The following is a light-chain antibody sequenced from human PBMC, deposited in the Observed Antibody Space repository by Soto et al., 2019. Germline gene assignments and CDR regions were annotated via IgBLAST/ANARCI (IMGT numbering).Light chain of an antibody. V-gene: IGKV3-20*01. Sequence: EIVLTQSPGTLSLSPGERATLSCRASQSVRSSNLAWYQQKPGQAHKLLIYGASSRATGIPDRFSGSGSGTDFTLTISRLEPEDFAVYYCQQYGSSPPFTFGPGTKVDIK. CDR2: GAS. J-gene: IGKJ3*01. CDR1: QSVRSSN. CDR3: QQYGSSPPFT.